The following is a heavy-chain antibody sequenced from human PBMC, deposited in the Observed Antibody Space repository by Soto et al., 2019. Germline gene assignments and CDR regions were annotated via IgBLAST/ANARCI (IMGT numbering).Heavy chain of an antibody. J-gene: IGHJ4*02. V-gene: IGHV3-21*01. D-gene: IGHD3-22*01. CDR2: ISSSSSYI. Sequence: PGGSLRLSCAASGFTFSSYSMNWVRQAPGKGLEWVSSISSSSSYIYYADSVKGRFTISRDNAKNSLYLQMNSLRAEDTAVYYCARGRPMILGGPSRVPNDYRAQGTLVPGSS. CDR3: ARGRPMILGGPSRVPNDY. CDR1: GFTFSSYS.